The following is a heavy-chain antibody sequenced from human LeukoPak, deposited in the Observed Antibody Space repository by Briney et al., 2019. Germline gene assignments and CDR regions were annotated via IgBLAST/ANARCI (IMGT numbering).Heavy chain of an antibody. J-gene: IGHJ5*02. V-gene: IGHV1-18*01. CDR1: GYTFTTYG. CDR3: ARDGIAAAWDP. Sequence: ASVKVSCKSSGYTFTTYGITWVRQAPGQGLEWMGWISTDNGDTNYAQKLQGRVTMTTDTSTSTAYMELRSLRSDDTAVYYCARDGIAAAWDPWGQGTLVTVSS. D-gene: IGHD6-13*01. CDR2: ISTDNGDT.